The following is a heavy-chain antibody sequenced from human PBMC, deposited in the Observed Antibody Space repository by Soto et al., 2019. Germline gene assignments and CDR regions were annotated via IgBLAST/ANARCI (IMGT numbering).Heavy chain of an antibody. CDR3: AIQWGTDAFDF. CDR1: GGSISSYY. V-gene: IGHV4-59*08. CDR2: LYYSGST. D-gene: IGHD1-1*01. Sequence: QVQLQESGPGLVKPSETLSLTCTVSGGSISSYYWSWIRQPPGKGLEWIGYLYYSGSTNYNPSLKSRVTISVDTSKNQFSLKLSSVTAADTAVYYCAIQWGTDAFDFWGQGTMVTVSS. J-gene: IGHJ3*01.